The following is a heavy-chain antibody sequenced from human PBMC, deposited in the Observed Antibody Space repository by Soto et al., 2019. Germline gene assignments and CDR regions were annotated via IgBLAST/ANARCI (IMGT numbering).Heavy chain of an antibody. CDR1: GFTFSNSW. J-gene: IGHJ6*02. V-gene: IGHV3-7*03. CDR3: TRKRFGMDV. Sequence: PGGSLTLAWAASGFTFSNSWRSWDRQAPAKGLEWVANIREDGREKDYVDPVKGRFTITRDNAKNSLYPQMNNLRAEDTAVYFCTRKRFGMDVWGHGTTVTVSS. CDR2: IREDGREK.